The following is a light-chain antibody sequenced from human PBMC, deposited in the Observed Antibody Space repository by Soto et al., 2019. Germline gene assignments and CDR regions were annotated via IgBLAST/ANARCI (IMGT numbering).Light chain of an antibody. CDR1: QSVSAS. CDR2: SAS. CDR3: QQYYSTPCT. V-gene: IGKV1-39*01. Sequence: DIQMTQSPSSLSASVGDRVSISCRASQSVSASLLWYQQKPGKAPKLLIFSASSLQRGVPSRFSGSRSGTDFTLTISSLQPEDFATYYCQQYYSTPCTFGQGTRLEIK. J-gene: IGKJ5*01.